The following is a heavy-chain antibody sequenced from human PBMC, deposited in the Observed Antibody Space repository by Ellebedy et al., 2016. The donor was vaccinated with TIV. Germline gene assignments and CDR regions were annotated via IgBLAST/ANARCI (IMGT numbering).Heavy chain of an antibody. CDR1: GFTFSSYG. V-gene: IGHV3-33*03. D-gene: IGHD3-10*01. J-gene: IGHJ6*02. Sequence: GESLKISCAASGFTFSSYGMHWVRQAPGKGLEWVAVIWYDGSNKYYADTVKGRFTISRDNAMHTLFLQMNSLRAEDTAVYYCAKYRGESAYYHGLDVWGQGTTVTVSS. CDR3: AKYRGESAYYHGLDV. CDR2: IWYDGSNK.